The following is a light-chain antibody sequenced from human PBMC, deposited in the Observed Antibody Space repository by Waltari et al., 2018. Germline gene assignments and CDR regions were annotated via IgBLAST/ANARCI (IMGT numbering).Light chain of an antibody. J-gene: IGKJ2*01. CDR3: QQFYSTPYT. V-gene: IGKV4-1*01. CDR1: QSVLYSPNNLNY. CDR2: WAS. Sequence: DIVMTQSPDSLAVSLGERATLNCKSSQSVLYSPNNLNYLAWYQQKPGQPPKLLIYWASTRESGVPDRFSGSGSGTDFTLTISSLQAEDVAVYYCQQFYSTPYTFGQGTKLEIK.